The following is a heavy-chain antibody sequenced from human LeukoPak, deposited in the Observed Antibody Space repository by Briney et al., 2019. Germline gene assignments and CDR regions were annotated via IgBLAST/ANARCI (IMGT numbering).Heavy chain of an antibody. Sequence: PGGSLRLSCVGSGFTFSNYWMSWVRQAPGKGLEWVANINQTGNEKYYVDSVGGRFTISRGNAKNSLYLQMTILEAEDTAVYYCARDINGPSNWGQGVLVAVSS. D-gene: IGHD2-8*01. CDR1: GFTFSNYW. CDR2: INQTGNEK. J-gene: IGHJ4*01. CDR3: ARDINGPSN. V-gene: IGHV3-7*01.